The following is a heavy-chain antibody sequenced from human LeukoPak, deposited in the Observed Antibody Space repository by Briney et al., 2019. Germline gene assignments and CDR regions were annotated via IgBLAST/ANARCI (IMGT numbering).Heavy chain of an antibody. J-gene: IGHJ4*02. Sequence: ASVKVSCKASGYTFTGYYMHWVRQAPGQGLEWMGWINPNSGGTNYAQKFQGRVTMTRDTSISTAYMELSGLRSDDTAVYYCARSSLRYFDWLPNFDYWGQGTLATVSS. CDR1: GYTFTGYY. CDR2: INPNSGGT. V-gene: IGHV1-2*02. D-gene: IGHD3-9*01. CDR3: ARSSLRYFDWLPNFDY.